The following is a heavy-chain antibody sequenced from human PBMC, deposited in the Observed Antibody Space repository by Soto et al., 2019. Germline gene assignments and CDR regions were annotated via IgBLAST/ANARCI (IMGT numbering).Heavy chain of an antibody. CDR2: IVVGSGNT. Sequence: QMQLVQSGPEVKKPGTSVKVSCKASGFTFTNSAVQWVRQARGQRLEWIGGIVVGSGNTNYAQKFQERVTITMDMSTTTAYMELSSLRSEDTAVYYCATDKGDSYGYGNYWGQGTLVTVSS. D-gene: IGHD5-18*01. V-gene: IGHV1-58*01. J-gene: IGHJ4*02. CDR3: ATDKGDSYGYGNY. CDR1: GFTFTNSA.